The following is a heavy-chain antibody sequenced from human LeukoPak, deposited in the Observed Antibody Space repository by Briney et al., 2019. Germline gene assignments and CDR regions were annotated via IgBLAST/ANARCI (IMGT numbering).Heavy chain of an antibody. Sequence: GGSLRLSCAVSGFTFSSYAMTWIRQAPGKGLEWVSTSDRDGNTYYADSVTGRFTISRDNSKNTLYLQMNSLRAEDTAVYYCAKESPLIVGATYFDYWGQGTLVTVSS. CDR1: GFTFSSYA. D-gene: IGHD1-26*01. CDR2: SDRDGNT. J-gene: IGHJ4*02. V-gene: IGHV3-23*01. CDR3: AKESPLIVGATYFDY.